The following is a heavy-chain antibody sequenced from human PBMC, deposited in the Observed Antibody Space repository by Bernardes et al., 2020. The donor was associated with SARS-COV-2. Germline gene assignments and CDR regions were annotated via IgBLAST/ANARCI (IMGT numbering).Heavy chain of an antibody. D-gene: IGHD5-18*01. J-gene: IGHJ2*01. CDR3: AKDRSRDGYKPHWYFDL. Sequence: GGSLSLSCAASEFTFSSYTMSWVRQAPGKGLEWVSGISGSGGSTYYADSVKGRFTISRDNSKNTLYLQMNSLRAEDTALYYCAKDRSRDGYKPHWYFDLWGRGTLVTVSS. CDR1: EFTFSSYT. V-gene: IGHV3-23*01. CDR2: ISGSGGST.